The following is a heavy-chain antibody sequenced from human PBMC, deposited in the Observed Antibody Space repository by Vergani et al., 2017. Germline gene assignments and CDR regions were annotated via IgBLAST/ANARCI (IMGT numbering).Heavy chain of an antibody. CDR1: GYSFTSYW. CDR3: AGQSYYDRSGYYYKAFDI. CDR2: IYPGDSDT. V-gene: IGHV5-51*03. D-gene: IGHD3-22*01. Sequence: EVQLVQSGAEVQKPGESLKISCKGSGYSFTSYWIGCVRQMPGKGLEWMGIIYPGDSDTRYSPAFQGQVTISADKSISAAYLQWSSLKASDTAMYYCAGQSYYDRSGYYYKAFDIWGQERMVTVSS. J-gene: IGHJ3*02.